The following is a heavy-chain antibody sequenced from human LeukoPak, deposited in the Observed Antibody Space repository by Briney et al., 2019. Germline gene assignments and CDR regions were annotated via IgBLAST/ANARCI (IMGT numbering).Heavy chain of an antibody. CDR3: ARLPLMVERTSYYFDY. V-gene: IGHV1-69*04. CDR1: GGTFSSYA. CDR2: IIPILGIA. D-gene: IGHD2-15*01. J-gene: IGHJ4*02. Sequence: ASVKVSCKASGGTFSSYAISWVRQAPGQGLEWMGRIIPILGIANYAQKFQGRVTITADKFTSTAYMELSSLRSEDTAVYYCARLPLMVERTSYYFDYWGQGTLVTVSS.